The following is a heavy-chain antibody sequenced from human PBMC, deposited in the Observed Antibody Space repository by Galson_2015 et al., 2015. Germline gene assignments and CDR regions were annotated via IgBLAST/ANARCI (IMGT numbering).Heavy chain of an antibody. Sequence: SLRLSCAASGFTFSNYWMHWVRQAPGKGLVWVSRINNDGRGTTYADSVKGRFTISRDNAKNTLYLQMNSLRAEDASLYYCARDIGRSGLFDFWGQGTLVAVSS. CDR1: GFTFSNYW. D-gene: IGHD6-25*01. CDR3: ARDIGRSGLFDF. J-gene: IGHJ4*02. V-gene: IGHV3-74*01. CDR2: INNDGRGT.